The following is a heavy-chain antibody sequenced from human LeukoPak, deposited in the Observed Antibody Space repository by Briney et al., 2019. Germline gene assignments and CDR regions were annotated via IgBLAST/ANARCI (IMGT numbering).Heavy chain of an antibody. CDR3: AKDARRSSGWYFFDH. CDR1: GXAFSSQA. V-gene: IGHV3-23*01. CDR2: ISDSGDST. J-gene: IGHJ4*02. Sequence: QSGGSLRLSCAASGXAFSSQAVGWVRQAPGKGLEWVSVISDSGDSTYYADSVKGRFTISRDNSKNTLYLQMNSLRAEDTARYYCAKDARRSSGWYFFDHWGQGTLVTVSS. D-gene: IGHD6-13*01.